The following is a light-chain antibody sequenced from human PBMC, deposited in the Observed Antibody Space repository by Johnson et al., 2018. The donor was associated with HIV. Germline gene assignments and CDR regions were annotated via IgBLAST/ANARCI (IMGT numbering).Light chain of an antibody. J-gene: IGLJ1*01. Sequence: QSVLTQPPSVSAAPGQKVTISCSGSSSNIGNNYVSWYQQLPGTAPKLLIYENNKRPSGIPARFSGSKSGTSATLGINGLQTGDEADYYCGTWYSSLSAPYVFGTGTKITVL. CDR3: GTWYSSLSAPYV. V-gene: IGLV1-51*02. CDR1: SSNIGNNY. CDR2: ENN.